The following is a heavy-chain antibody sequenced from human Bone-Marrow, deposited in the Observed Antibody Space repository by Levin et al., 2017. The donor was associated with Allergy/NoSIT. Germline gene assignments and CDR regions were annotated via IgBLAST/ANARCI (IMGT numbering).Heavy chain of an antibody. D-gene: IGHD3-22*01. V-gene: IGHV3-33*01. Sequence: GGSLRLSCAASGFTFSSYGMHWVRQAPGKGLEWVAVIWYDGSNKYYADSVKGRFTISRDNSKNTLYLQMNSLRAEDTAVYYCARSYDSSGYYYDYYYYGMDGWGQGTTVTVSS. J-gene: IGHJ6*02. CDR3: ARSYDSSGYYYDYYYYGMDG. CDR2: IWYDGSNK. CDR1: GFTFSSYG.